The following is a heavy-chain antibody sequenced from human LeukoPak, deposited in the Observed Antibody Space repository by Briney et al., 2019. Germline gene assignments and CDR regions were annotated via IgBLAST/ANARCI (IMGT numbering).Heavy chain of an antibody. V-gene: IGHV3-23*01. J-gene: IGHJ4*02. CDR2: ISYNGGSA. D-gene: IGHD3-3*01. CDR1: GFTFSNYA. Sequence: PGGSLRLSCVASGFTFSNYAVNWVRQAPGKGLEWVSCISYNGGSAHYADSVKGRFTISRDNSKNTLYLQMNSLRAEDTAVYYCAKTRSDFWSGYYTDPYDYWGQGTLVTVSS. CDR3: AKTRSDFWSGYYTDPYDY.